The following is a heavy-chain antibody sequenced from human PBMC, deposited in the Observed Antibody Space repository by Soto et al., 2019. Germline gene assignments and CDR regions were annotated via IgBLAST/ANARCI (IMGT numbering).Heavy chain of an antibody. CDR1: GYGFTGYY. Sequence: ASVKVSCKACGYGFTGYYMHWVRQAPGQGLEWMGWINPNSGGTNYAQKVQGRVTMTTDTSTSTAYMELRSLRSDDTAVYYCARDFPKGFDPWGQGTLVTVSS. V-gene: IGHV1-2*02. CDR2: INPNSGGT. J-gene: IGHJ5*02. CDR3: ARDFPKGFDP.